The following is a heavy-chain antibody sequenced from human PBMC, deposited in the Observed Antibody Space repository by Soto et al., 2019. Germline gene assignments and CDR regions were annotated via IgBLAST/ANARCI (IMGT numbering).Heavy chain of an antibody. CDR2: ISATGGST. CDR1: GFTFNNYA. Sequence: GSLRLSCAASGFTFNNYAMNWVRQAPGKGLEWVATISATGGSTYYADSVKGRFTISRDNSKNTLYLQMNGLRVGDTAVYYCAKDRLAGNFDYWGQGTQVTVSS. V-gene: IGHV3-23*01. J-gene: IGHJ4*02. CDR3: AKDRLAGNFDY.